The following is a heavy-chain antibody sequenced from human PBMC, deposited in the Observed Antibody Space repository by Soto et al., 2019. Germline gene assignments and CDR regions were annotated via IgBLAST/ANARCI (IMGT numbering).Heavy chain of an antibody. CDR3: ARESSSGRRDRIDY. V-gene: IGHV3-33*01. D-gene: IGHD6-19*01. CDR1: GFTFSNHG. J-gene: IGHJ4*02. Sequence: GGSLRLSCVASGFTFSNHGMHWVRQAPGKGLEWVTVIWYDGTNRFYADSVKGRFTISRDISENTVYLQMDSLRSEDTAVYYCARESSSGRRDRIDYWGQGTLVTVSS. CDR2: IWYDGTNR.